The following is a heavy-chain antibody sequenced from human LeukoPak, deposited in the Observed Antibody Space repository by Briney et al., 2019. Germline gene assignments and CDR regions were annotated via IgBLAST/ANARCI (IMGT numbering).Heavy chain of an antibody. CDR1: GFTSSSYE. Sequence: GGSLRLSCAASGFTSSSYEMNWVRQAPGKGLEWVSYISTSGGTIYYADSVKGRFTISRDNAKNSLYLQMNSLRAEDTAVYYCARDYYGSGSPDYWGQGTLVTVSS. J-gene: IGHJ4*02. D-gene: IGHD3-10*01. CDR2: ISTSGGTI. V-gene: IGHV3-48*03. CDR3: ARDYYGSGSPDY.